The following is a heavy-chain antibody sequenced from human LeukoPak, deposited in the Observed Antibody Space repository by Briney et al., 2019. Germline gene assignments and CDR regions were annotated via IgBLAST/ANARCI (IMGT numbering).Heavy chain of an antibody. CDR3: ARVPWFDP. Sequence: GSLRLSCAASGFTFSSYAMSWVRQPPGKGLEWIGEIYHSGSTNYNPSLKSRVTISVDKSKNQFSLKLSSVTAADTAVYYCARVPWFDPWGQGTLVTVSS. CDR2: IYHSGST. J-gene: IGHJ5*02. V-gene: IGHV4-4*02. CDR1: GFTFSSYAM.